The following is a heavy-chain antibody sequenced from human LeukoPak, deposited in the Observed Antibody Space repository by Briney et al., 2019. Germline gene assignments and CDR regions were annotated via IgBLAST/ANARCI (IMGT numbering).Heavy chain of an antibody. CDR1: GFTFISYA. Sequence: GGSLRPSCAASGFTFISYAMSWVRQAPGKGLEWVSAISGSGGSIYYADSVKGRFTVSRDNSKNTLNLQMNTLRAEDTAVYYCAKDEDARPMYFQDWGQGTLVTVSS. V-gene: IGHV3-23*01. J-gene: IGHJ1*01. D-gene: IGHD3-10*02. CDR3: AKDEDARPMYFQD. CDR2: ISGSGGSI.